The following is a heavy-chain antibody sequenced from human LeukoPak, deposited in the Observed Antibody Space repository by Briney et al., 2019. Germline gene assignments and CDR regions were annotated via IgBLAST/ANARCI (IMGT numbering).Heavy chain of an antibody. CDR1: GFTVSDYE. CDR2: ISTSGSTT. Sequence: GGSLRLSCAASGFTVSDYEINWVRQAPGKGLEWISCISTSGSTTYYADSVKGRFTISRDNAKNSLFLQMNTLTAEDTAVYYCARGALHVFDYWGQGTPVTVSS. CDR3: ARGALHVFDY. J-gene: IGHJ4*02. V-gene: IGHV3-48*03. D-gene: IGHD3-10*02.